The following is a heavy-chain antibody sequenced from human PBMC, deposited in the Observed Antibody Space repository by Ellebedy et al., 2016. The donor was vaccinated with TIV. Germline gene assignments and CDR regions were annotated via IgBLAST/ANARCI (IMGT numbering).Heavy chain of an antibody. CDR1: GFTFVNYA. Sequence: GESLKISCAASGFTFVNYAMSWVRQAPGRGLEWVSVISGSGTTTYYADSVKGRFTISRDSSKNTLYLQMDSLRAEDTAVYFCAIYDGSGSYSWFDPWGQGTLVTVSS. V-gene: IGHV3-23*01. D-gene: IGHD3-10*01. CDR3: AIYDGSGSYSWFDP. J-gene: IGHJ5*02. CDR2: ISGSGTTT.